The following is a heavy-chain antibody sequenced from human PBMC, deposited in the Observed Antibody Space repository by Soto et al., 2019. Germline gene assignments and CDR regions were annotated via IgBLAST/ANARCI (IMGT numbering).Heavy chain of an antibody. CDR3: ARAHTGNDGFDA. CDR1: GGSISSGGYY. V-gene: IGHV4-31*03. J-gene: IGHJ4*02. D-gene: IGHD1-1*01. Sequence: SETLSLTCTVSGGSISSGGYYWSWIRQHPGKGLEWIGYIYYSGSTYYNPSLKSRVTISVDTSKNQFSVKLTSVTAADTAVYYCARAHTGNDGFDAWGQGTLVTVSS. CDR2: IYYSGST.